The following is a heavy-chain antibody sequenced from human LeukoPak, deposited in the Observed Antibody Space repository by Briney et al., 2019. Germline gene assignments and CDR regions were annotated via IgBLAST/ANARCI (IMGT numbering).Heavy chain of an antibody. V-gene: IGHV3-30*03. J-gene: IGHJ1*01. D-gene: IGHD4-23*01. CDR2: ISYDGSNK. Sequence: PGGSLRLSCAASGFTFSSYGMHWVRQAPGKGLEWVAVISYDGSNKYYADSVKGRFTISRDNAKNSLYLQMNSLRAEDTAVYYCARVSYYGGNSENFQHWGQGTLVTVSS. CDR3: ARVSYYGGNSENFQH. CDR1: GFTFSSYG.